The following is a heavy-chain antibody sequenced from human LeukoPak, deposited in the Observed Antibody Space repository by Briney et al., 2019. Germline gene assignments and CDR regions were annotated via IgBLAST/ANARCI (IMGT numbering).Heavy chain of an antibody. J-gene: IGHJ6*02. V-gene: IGHV3-53*01. CDR1: GFTVSSNY. D-gene: IGHD1-26*01. Sequence: PGGSLRLSCAASGFTVSSNYMSWVRQAPGKGLEWVSVIYSGGSTYYADSVKGRFTISRDNSKNTLYLQMNSLRAEDTAVYYCASSEKKIYYYYGMDVWGQGTTVTVSS. CDR2: IYSGGST. CDR3: ASSEKKIYYYYGMDV.